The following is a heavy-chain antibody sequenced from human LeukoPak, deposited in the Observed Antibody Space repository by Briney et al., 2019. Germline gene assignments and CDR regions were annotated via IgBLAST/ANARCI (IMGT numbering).Heavy chain of an antibody. D-gene: IGHD3-9*01. Sequence: GGSLRLSCAPSGFTFSGYSLNWVRQAPGKGLEWVSSISSSSTYIYYADSVKGRFTISRDNAKNSVYLQMNSLRAEDTAVYYCARAKLRYFDWLTRDDAFDIWGQGTMVTVSS. V-gene: IGHV3-21*01. CDR3: ARAKLRYFDWLTRDDAFDI. CDR1: GFTFSGYS. J-gene: IGHJ3*02. CDR2: ISSSSTYI.